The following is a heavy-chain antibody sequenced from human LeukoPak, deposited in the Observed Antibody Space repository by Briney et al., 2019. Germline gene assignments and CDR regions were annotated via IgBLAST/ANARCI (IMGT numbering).Heavy chain of an antibody. CDR1: GGSISGYY. CDR3: ARDRERAFDI. J-gene: IGHJ3*02. D-gene: IGHD1-26*01. V-gene: IGHV4-59*01. Sequence: PSETLSLTCTVSGGSISGYYWSWIRQPPGKGLEWIGYTSYSGSTNYNPSLKSRVTISVDTSKSQFSLKLSSVTAADTAVYYCARDRERAFDIWGQGTLVTVSS. CDR2: TSYSGST.